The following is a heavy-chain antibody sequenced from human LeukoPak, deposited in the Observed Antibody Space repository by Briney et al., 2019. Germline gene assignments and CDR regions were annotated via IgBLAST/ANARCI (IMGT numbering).Heavy chain of an antibody. V-gene: IGHV4-31*11. CDR2: IYYSGST. D-gene: IGHD3-10*01. CDR1: GGSISSGGYY. J-gene: IGHJ4*02. Sequence: SETLSLTCAVSGGSISSGGYYWSWIRQHPGKGLEWIGYIYYSGSTYYNPSLKSRVTISVDTSKNQFSLKLSSVTAADTAVYYCARDSTYYGSGSYSVWGQGTLVTVSS. CDR3: ARDSTYYGSGSYSV.